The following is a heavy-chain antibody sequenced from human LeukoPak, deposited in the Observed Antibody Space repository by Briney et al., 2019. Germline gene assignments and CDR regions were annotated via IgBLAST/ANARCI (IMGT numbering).Heavy chain of an antibody. V-gene: IGHV1-18*01. J-gene: IGHJ6*02. Sequence: GASVNVSCKASGYTFTSYGISWVRQAPGQGLEWMGWISAYNGNTNYAQKLQGRVTMTTDTSTSTAYMELRSLRSDDTAVYYCARGKRVTIFGVVPYYYYGMDVWGQGTTVTVSS. CDR2: ISAYNGNT. CDR1: GYTFTSYG. CDR3: ARGKRVTIFGVVPYYYYGMDV. D-gene: IGHD3-3*01.